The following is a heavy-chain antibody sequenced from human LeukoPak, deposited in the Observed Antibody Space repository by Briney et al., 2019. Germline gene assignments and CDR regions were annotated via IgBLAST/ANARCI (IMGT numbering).Heavy chain of an antibody. J-gene: IGHJ4*02. Sequence: PGGSLRLSCAASGFTFSSYSMNWVRQAPGKGLEWVANIKQDGSEKYYVDSVKGRFTISRDNAKNSLYLQMNSLRAEDTAVYYCARATVVTPFDYWGQGTLVTVSS. D-gene: IGHD4-23*01. CDR3: ARATVVTPFDY. CDR1: GFTFSSYS. V-gene: IGHV3-7*03. CDR2: IKQDGSEK.